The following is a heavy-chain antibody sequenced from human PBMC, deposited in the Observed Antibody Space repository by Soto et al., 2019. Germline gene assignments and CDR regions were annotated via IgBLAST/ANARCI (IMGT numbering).Heavy chain of an antibody. Sequence: ASETLSLTCTVSGGSISSGDYYWSWIRQPPGEGLEWIGNIFYSGSTNYNPSLKSRETISVDTSKNQFSLTLSSVTAADTAVYYCARASKMPTDRGGYFYYGMDVWGQGTTVT. CDR1: GGSISSGDYY. D-gene: IGHD3-10*01. CDR3: ARASKMPTDRGGYFYYGMDV. CDR2: IFYSGST. J-gene: IGHJ6*02. V-gene: IGHV4-30-4*01.